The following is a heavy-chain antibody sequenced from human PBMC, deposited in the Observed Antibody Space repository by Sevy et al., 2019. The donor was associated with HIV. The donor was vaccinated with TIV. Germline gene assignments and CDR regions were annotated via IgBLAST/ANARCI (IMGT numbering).Heavy chain of an antibody. CDR2: ISESGGTT. CDR1: GFRFSNYT. V-gene: IGHV3-23*01. J-gene: IGHJ4*02. Sequence: GGSLRLSCAASGFRFSNYTISWVRQAPGKGLEWVTVISESGGTTYYADSVKGRFTISRDNSKNTVHLQMNSLRVEDTAVYYCASRPPNGSNRYYSDYWGQGTLVTVSS. CDR3: ASRPPNGSNRYYSDY. D-gene: IGHD6-13*01.